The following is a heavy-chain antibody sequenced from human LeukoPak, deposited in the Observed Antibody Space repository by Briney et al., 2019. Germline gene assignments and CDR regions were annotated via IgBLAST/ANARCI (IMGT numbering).Heavy chain of an antibody. CDR3: ARPYDRTDY. V-gene: IGHV4-34*01. D-gene: IGHD3-22*01. Sequence: SETLSLICAVYGGSFSGYYWSWIRQPPGKGLEWIGEINHSGSTNYNPSLKSRVTISVDTSKNQFSLKLSSVTAADTAVYYCARPYDRTDYWGQGTLVTVSS. J-gene: IGHJ4*02. CDR2: INHSGST. CDR1: GGSFSGYY.